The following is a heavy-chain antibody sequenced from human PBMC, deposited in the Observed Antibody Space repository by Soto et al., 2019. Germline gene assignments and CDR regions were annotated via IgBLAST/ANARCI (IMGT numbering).Heavy chain of an antibody. D-gene: IGHD2-2*01. Sequence: KPSETLSVTCTVSGGSISSYYWSWIRQPAGKGLEWIGRIYTSGSTNYNPSLKSRVTMSVDTSKNQFSLKLSSVTAADTAVYYCARDLVVVPAPYYYYYGMDVWGQGTTVTVSS. CDR1: GGSISSYY. V-gene: IGHV4-4*07. J-gene: IGHJ6*02. CDR3: ARDLVVVPAPYYYYYGMDV. CDR2: IYTSGST.